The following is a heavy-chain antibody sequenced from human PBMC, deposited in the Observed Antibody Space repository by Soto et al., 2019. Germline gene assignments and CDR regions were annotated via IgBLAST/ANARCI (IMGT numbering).Heavy chain of an antibody. CDR3: ARDPTTVTQSDYYYYGMDV. CDR1: GFTFSSYS. V-gene: IGHV3-21*01. CDR2: ISSSSSYI. Sequence: GESLKISCAASGFTFSSYSMNWVRQAPGKGLEWVSSISSSSSYIYYADSVKGRFTISRDNAKNSLYLQMNSLRAEDTAVYYCARDPTTVTQSDYYYYGMDVWGQGTTVTVSS. D-gene: IGHD4-17*01. J-gene: IGHJ6*02.